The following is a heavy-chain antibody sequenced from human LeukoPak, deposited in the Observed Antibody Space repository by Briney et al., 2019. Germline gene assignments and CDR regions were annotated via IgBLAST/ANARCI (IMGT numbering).Heavy chain of an antibody. CDR1: GFTFSSYG. J-gene: IGHJ4*02. CDR2: ISSSSSYT. CDR3: ARDYGDYFDY. Sequence: KAGGSLRLSCAASGFTFSSYGMNWVRQAPGKGLEWVSYISSSSSYTNYADSVKGRFTISRDNAKNSLYLQMNSLRAEDTAVYYCARDYGDYFDYWGQGTLVTVSS. D-gene: IGHD4-17*01. V-gene: IGHV3-21*05.